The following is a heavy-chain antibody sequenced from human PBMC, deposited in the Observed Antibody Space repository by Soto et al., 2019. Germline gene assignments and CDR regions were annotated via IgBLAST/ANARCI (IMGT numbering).Heavy chain of an antibody. J-gene: IGHJ4*02. CDR2: ISAYNGNT. D-gene: IGHD3-22*01. CDR1: GYTFTSYG. CDR3: AGGTNYDSSGYYLDY. V-gene: IGHV1-18*01. Sequence: ASVKVSCKAPGYTFTSYGISWVRQAPGQGLEWMGWISAYNGNTNYAQKLQGRVTMTTDTSTSTAYMELRSLRSDDTAVYSCAGGTNYDSSGYYLDYWGQGTLVTVSS.